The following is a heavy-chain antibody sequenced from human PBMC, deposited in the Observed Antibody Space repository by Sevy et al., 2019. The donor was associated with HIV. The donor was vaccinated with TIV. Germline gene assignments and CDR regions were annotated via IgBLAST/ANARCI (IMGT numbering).Heavy chain of an antibody. J-gene: IGHJ4*02. CDR1: GFTFSSYW. V-gene: IGHV3-7*03. CDR3: ARDQGSSSWHLDY. CDR2: IKQDGSEK. D-gene: IGHD6-6*01. Sequence: GRSLRLSCAASGFTFSSYWMSWVRQAPGKGLEWVANIKQDGSEKYYVDSVKGRFTISRDNAKNSLYLQMNSLRAEDTAVYYCARDQGSSSWHLDYWGQGTLVTVSS.